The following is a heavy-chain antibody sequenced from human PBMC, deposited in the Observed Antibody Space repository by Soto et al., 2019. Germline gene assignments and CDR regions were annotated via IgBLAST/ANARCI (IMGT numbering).Heavy chain of an antibody. Sequence: TGGSLRLSCAASGFTFSSYSMNWVRQAPGKGLEWVSSISSSSSYIYYADSVKGRFTISRDNAKNSLYLQMNSLRAEDTAVYYCARGYPGIAAAGRSPYYYYGMDVWGQGTTVTVSS. CDR3: ARGYPGIAAAGRSPYYYYGMDV. D-gene: IGHD6-13*01. V-gene: IGHV3-21*01. J-gene: IGHJ6*02. CDR2: ISSSSSYI. CDR1: GFTFSSYS.